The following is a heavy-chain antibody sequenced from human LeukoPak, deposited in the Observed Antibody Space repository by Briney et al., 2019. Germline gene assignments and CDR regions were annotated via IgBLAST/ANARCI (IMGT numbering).Heavy chain of an antibody. D-gene: IGHD3-10*01. CDR2: IDPNSGGT. J-gene: IGHJ4*02. CDR1: GYTFTGYY. Sequence: ASVKVSCKASGYTFTGYYMHWVRQAPGQGLEWMGWIDPNSGGTNYAQKFQGRVTMTRDTSISTAYMVLNRLRSDDTAVYYCAREYYYGSGNYYNRIDYWGQGTLVAVSS. CDR3: AREYYYGSGNYYNRIDY. V-gene: IGHV1-2*02.